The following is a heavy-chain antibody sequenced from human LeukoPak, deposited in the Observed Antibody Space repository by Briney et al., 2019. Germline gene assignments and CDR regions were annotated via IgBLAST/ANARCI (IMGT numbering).Heavy chain of an antibody. Sequence: GESLRLSCAASGFTFSSYALSWVRQAPGKGLDWVSAISGSGGSTYYADSVKGRFTISRDNSKNTLHLQMNSLRAEDTAVYYCAPLGSGSYYGGYYMDVWGKGTTVTVSS. J-gene: IGHJ6*03. CDR2: ISGSGGST. CDR1: GFTFSSYA. D-gene: IGHD1-26*01. CDR3: APLGSGSYYGGYYMDV. V-gene: IGHV3-23*01.